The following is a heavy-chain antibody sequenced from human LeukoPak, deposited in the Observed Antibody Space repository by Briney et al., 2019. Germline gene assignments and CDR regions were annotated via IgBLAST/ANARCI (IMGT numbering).Heavy chain of an antibody. CDR3: SGGYCSSTSCYKYYYYYMDV. D-gene: IGHD2-2*01. V-gene: IGHV3-15*01. J-gene: IGHJ6*03. Sequence: GGSLRLSCAASGFTFSNAWMSWVRQAPGKGLEWVGRIKSKTDGGTTDYAAPVKGRFTISRDDSKSIAYLQMNSLKTEDTAVYYCSGGYCSSTSCYKYYYYYMDVWGKGTTVTVSS. CDR1: GFTFSNAW. CDR2: IKSKTDGGTT.